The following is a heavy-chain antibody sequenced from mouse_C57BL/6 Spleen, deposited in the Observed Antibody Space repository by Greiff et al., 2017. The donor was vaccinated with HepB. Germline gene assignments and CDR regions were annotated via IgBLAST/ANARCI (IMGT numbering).Heavy chain of an antibody. V-gene: IGHV1-72*01. D-gene: IGHD2-4*01. CDR2: IDPNSGGT. CDR3: ARERDYDEFDFDY. CDR1: GYTFTSYW. J-gene: IGHJ2*01. Sequence: QVQLKESGAELVKPGASVKLSCKASGYTFTSYWMHWVKQRPGRGLEWIGRIDPNSGGTKYNEKFKSKATLTVDKPSSTAYMQLSSLTSEDSAVYYCARERDYDEFDFDYWGQGTTLTVSS.